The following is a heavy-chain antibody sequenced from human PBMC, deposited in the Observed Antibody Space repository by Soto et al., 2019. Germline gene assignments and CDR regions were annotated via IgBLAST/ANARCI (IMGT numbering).Heavy chain of an antibody. Sequence: SGTLSLTCTVSGGSISSGDYYWSWIRQPPGKGLEWIGYIYYSGSTYYNPSLKGRVTISVDTTKTQFSLKLSSVTAADTAVYYCARASLGADYWGQGTLVTVSS. CDR3: ARASLGADY. CDR2: IYYSGST. CDR1: GGSISSGDYY. J-gene: IGHJ4*02. V-gene: IGHV4-30-4*01.